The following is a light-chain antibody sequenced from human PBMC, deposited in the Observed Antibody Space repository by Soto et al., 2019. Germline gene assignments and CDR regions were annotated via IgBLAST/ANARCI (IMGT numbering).Light chain of an antibody. CDR2: AAF. Sequence: DIQMTQSPSAVSASVGDTVTITCRASQGVGDWLAWYQQKPGEAPKLLIYAAFTLQSGVPPRFSGSKSGTEFTLTISSLQPEDFASYYCQQANSFPITFGQGTRLEIK. V-gene: IGKV1-12*01. CDR3: QQANSFPIT. J-gene: IGKJ5*01. CDR1: QGVGDW.